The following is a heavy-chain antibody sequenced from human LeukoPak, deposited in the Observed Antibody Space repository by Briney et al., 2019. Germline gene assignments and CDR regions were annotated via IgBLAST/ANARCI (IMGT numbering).Heavy chain of an antibody. Sequence: GVSLRLFCTASGFIFSSYWMTWLRQAPGKGLEWVANIRQDGSEKNFGDSVKGRFTISRDNAKNSLYLQMNTLTAEDTAVYYCARDPIDYWGQGTLVTVTS. CDR3: ARDPIDY. V-gene: IGHV3-7*01. J-gene: IGHJ4*02. CDR2: IRQDGSEK. CDR1: GFIFSSYW.